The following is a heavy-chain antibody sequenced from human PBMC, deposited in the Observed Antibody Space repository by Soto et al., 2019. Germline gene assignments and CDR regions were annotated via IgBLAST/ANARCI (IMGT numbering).Heavy chain of an antibody. V-gene: IGHV4-31*11. CDR3: TLNHCAGGGCYDRDY. D-gene: IGHD2-15*01. J-gene: IGHJ1*01. CDR2: ISSGGSP. CDR1: DESVTSPGNY. Sequence: SETLSLTCDVSDESVTSPGNYWNWIRQRPDTGLEWIGYISSGGSPFYNPSLKSRVSISLDTSKNVISLTLRSVTAADTAVYYCTLNHCAGGGCYDRDYWGRGTRVTVSS.